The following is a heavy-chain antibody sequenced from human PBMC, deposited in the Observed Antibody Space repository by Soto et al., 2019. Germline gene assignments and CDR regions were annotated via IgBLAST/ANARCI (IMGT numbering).Heavy chain of an antibody. CDR2: IWYDGSNK. Sequence: GGSLRLSCAASGFTFSRYGMHWVRQAPGKGLEWVAVIWYDGSNKYYADSVKGRLTISRDNSKNTLYLQMNSLRAEDTAVYYCARDSETTVTPWSPRYFDYWGQGTLVTVSS. D-gene: IGHD4-17*01. V-gene: IGHV3-33*01. CDR3: ARDSETTVTPWSPRYFDY. CDR1: GFTFSRYG. J-gene: IGHJ4*02.